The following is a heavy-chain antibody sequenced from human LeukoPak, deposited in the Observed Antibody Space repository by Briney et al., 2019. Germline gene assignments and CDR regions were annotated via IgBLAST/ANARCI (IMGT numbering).Heavy chain of an antibody. CDR2: ISTYNGNT. D-gene: IGHD2-15*01. CDR1: GYTFTSFG. J-gene: IGHJ6*02. V-gene: IGHV1-18*01. CDR3: AREFIVVVAAAADGMDV. Sequence: ASVKVSCKASGYTFTSFGISWGRQAPGQGLEWMGWISTYNGNTNYAQKLQGRVTMTTDTSTSTAYMELRSLRSDNTAVYYCAREFIVVVAAAADGMDVWGQGTTVTVSS.